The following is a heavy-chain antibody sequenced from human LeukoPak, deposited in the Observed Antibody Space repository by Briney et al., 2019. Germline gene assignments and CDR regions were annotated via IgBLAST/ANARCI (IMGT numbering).Heavy chain of an antibody. Sequence: SETLSLTCTVSGGSISSGDYYWSWIRQPPGKGLEWIGYIYYSGSTYYNPSLKSRVTISVDTSKNQFSLKLSSVTAADTAVYYCASGHRAAGRDRTLDYWGQGTLVTVSS. CDR2: IYYSGST. V-gene: IGHV4-30-4*01. CDR3: ASGHRAAGRDRTLDY. J-gene: IGHJ4*02. D-gene: IGHD6-13*01. CDR1: GGSISSGDYY.